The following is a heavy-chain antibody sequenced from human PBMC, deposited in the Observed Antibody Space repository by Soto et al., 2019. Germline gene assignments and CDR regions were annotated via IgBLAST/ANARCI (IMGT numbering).Heavy chain of an antibody. J-gene: IGHJ6*02. CDR1: GFTLRNYD. V-gene: IGHV3-13*05. CDR3: ARTDRDFYGLDV. CDR2: ISAAGDP. Sequence: EVQLVESGGGLVQPGGSLRLSCEASGFTLRNYDMHGVRQGTGKGLEWVSGISAAGDPDYADSVEGRFTISRENAQNSFFLQMNSLRVGDTAVYYCARTDRDFYGLDVWGQGTKVIVSS.